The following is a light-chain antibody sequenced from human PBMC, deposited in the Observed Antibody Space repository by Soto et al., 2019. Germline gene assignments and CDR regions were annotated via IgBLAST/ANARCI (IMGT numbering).Light chain of an antibody. Sequence: QSVLTQPPSVSAAPGQKVTISCCGSSSSIGNNYVSWYQQLPGTAPKLLIYDNSKRPSGIPDRFSGSKSGTSATLGITGLQTGDEADYYCGTWDSSLSAGVFGGGTKLTVL. V-gene: IGLV1-51*01. CDR3: GTWDSSLSAGV. J-gene: IGLJ2*01. CDR2: DNS. CDR1: SSSIGNNY.